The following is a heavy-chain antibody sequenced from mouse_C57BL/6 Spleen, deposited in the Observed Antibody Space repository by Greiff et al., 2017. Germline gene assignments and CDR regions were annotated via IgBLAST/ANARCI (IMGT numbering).Heavy chain of an antibody. Sequence: QVQLQQPGAELVRPGSSVKLSCKASGYTFTSYWMHWVKQRPIQGLEWIGNIYPSDSETHYNQKFKDTATLTVDKSSSTSYMQLSSLTSEESAVYYCARCGGSSSYFGGWGTGTTVTVST. CDR2: IYPSDSET. CDR3: ARCGGSSSYFGG. J-gene: IGHJ1*03. D-gene: IGHD1-1*01. CDR1: GYTFTSYW. V-gene: IGHV1-52*01.